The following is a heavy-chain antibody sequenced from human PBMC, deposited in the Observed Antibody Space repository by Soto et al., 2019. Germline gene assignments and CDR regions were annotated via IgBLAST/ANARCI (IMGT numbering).Heavy chain of an antibody. D-gene: IGHD3-10*01. CDR2: IIPIFGTA. CDR3: ARDPPDGSGSYLAY. V-gene: IGHV1-69*01. J-gene: IGHJ4*02. CDR1: GGTFSSYA. Sequence: QVQLVQSGAEVKKPGSSVKVSCKASGGTFSSYAISWVRQAPGQGLERMGGIIPIFGTANYAQKFQGRVTITADESTSTAYMELSSLRSEDTAVYYCARDPPDGSGSYLAYWGQGTLVTVSS.